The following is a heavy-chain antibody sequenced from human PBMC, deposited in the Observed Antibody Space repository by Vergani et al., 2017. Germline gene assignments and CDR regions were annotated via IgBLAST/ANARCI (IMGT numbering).Heavy chain of an antibody. Sequence: QVQLQQWGAGLLKPSETLSLTCAVYGGSFSNYYWSWIRQPPGKGLEWIGEINHSGSTKYNPSLKSRVTRSVDTSKKQFSLKLSSVIAADTAVYYCARGLRLYYYESSGYYPDTYFDYWGQGTLVTVSS. V-gene: IGHV4-34*01. D-gene: IGHD3-22*01. J-gene: IGHJ4*02. CDR2: INHSGST. CDR3: ARGLRLYYYESSGYYPDTYFDY. CDR1: GGSFSNYY.